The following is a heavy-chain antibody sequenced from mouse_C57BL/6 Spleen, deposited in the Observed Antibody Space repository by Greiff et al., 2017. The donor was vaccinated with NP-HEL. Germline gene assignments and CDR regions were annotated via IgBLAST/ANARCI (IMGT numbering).Heavy chain of an antibody. V-gene: IGHV1-26*01. D-gene: IGHD2-3*01. J-gene: IGHJ4*01. CDR2: INPNNGGT. CDR1: GYTFTDYY. Sequence: EVQLQQSGPELVKPGASVKISCKASGYTFTDYYMNWVKQSHGKSLEWIGDINPNNGGTSYNQKFKGKATLTVDKSSSTAYMELRSLTSEDSAVYYCARTDDGYHLPHYYAMDYWGQGTSVTVSS. CDR3: ARTDDGYHLPHYYAMDY.